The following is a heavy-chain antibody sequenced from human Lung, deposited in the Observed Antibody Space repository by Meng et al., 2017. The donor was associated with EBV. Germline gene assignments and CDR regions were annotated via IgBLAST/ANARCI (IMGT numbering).Heavy chain of an antibody. J-gene: IGHJ4*02. CDR1: GRSFSSSY. CDR2: INYSGIT. D-gene: IGHD2-2*01. V-gene: IGHV4-34*01. CDR3: ARGGTSSAPFDY. Sequence: QLQQWGRGLLKPSGTLSLTFGVSGRSFSSSYWSWIRQPPGKGLEWIGQINYSGITNYNPSLKSRVTISVDTSKNQFSLSLNSVTAADTAVYYCARGGTSSAPFDYWGQGTLVTVSS.